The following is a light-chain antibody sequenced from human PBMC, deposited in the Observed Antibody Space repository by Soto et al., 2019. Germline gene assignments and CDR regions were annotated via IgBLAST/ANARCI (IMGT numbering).Light chain of an antibody. J-gene: IGKJ4*01. Sequence: IIMTHSPATLSVSPWEIVTFSCRASQSISTNLAWYQQKPGQAPRLLIYGASTRDTHIPDTFSGTRSEPEFTISVSSQQSEDFAIYSCQQYYDWPLVTFGGGTKVDIK. V-gene: IGKV3-15*01. CDR2: GAS. CDR3: QQYYDWPLVT. CDR1: QSISTN.